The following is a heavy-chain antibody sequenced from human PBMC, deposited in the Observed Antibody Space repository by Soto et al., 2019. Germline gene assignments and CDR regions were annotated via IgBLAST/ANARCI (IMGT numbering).Heavy chain of an antibody. CDR1: GFTFSSYA. Sequence: EVQLLESGGGLVQPGGSLRLSCAASGFTFSSYAMSWVRQAPGKGLEWVSTISGSGASTFYADSVKGRFTISRDNSRNTLYLQRNSLRAEDTAVYYCAKDRAGSTSCYGAWGKGTLVTVSS. CDR2: ISGSGAST. CDR3: AKDRAGSTSCYGA. D-gene: IGHD2-2*01. V-gene: IGHV3-23*01. J-gene: IGHJ5*02.